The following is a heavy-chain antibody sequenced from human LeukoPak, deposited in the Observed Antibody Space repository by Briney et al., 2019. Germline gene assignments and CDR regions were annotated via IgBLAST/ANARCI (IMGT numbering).Heavy chain of an antibody. CDR2: INHSGST. J-gene: IGHJ4*02. CDR1: GGSFSGYY. CDR3: ARGGKAVADYYFDY. D-gene: IGHD6-19*01. Sequence: KPSETLSLTCAVYGGSFSGYYWSWIRQPPGKGLEWIGEINHSGSTNYNPSLKSRVTISVDTSKNQFSLKLSSVTAADTAVYYCARGGKAVADYYFDYWGQGTLVTVSS. V-gene: IGHV4-34*01.